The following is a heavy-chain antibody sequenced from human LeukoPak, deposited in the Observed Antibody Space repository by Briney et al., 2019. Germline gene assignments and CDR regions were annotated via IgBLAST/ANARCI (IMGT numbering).Heavy chain of an antibody. Sequence: SETLSLTCAVSGYSISSGYYWGWIRRPPGKGLEWIGSIYHSGSTYYNPSLKSRVTISVDTSKNQFSLKLSSVTAADTAVYYCARPAATEDAFDIWGQGTMVTVSS. CDR3: ARPAATEDAFDI. V-gene: IGHV4-38-2*01. D-gene: IGHD2-2*01. CDR2: IYHSGST. CDR1: GYSISSGYY. J-gene: IGHJ3*02.